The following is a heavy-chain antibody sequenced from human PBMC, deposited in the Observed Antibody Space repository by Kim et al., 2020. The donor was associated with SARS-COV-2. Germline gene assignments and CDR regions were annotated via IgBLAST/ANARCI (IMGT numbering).Heavy chain of an antibody. CDR3: ARARFGHYYFDY. V-gene: IGHV4-31*03. D-gene: IGHD3-10*01. CDR2: IYYSGST. J-gene: IGHJ4*02. CDR1: GGSISSGGYY. Sequence: SETLSLTCTVSGGSISSGGYYWSWIRQHPGKGLEWIGYIYYSGSTYYNPSLKSRVTISVDTSKNQFSLKLSSVTAADTAVYYCARARFGHYYFDYWGQGTLVTVSS.